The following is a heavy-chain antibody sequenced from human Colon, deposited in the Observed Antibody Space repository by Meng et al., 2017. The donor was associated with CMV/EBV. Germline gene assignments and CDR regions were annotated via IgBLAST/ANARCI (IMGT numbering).Heavy chain of an antibody. D-gene: IGHD3-3*01. CDR1: VFTFRRHA. CDR2: ISYDGTNE. Sequence: VFTFRRHAKHWGRQAPGKGLGWVAVISYDGTNEHYADYVKDRFTISRDNSKNTQYLQMDSLRPEDTAVYYCARDSLGGYDFWSGADHWGQGTLVTVSS. CDR3: ARDSLGGYDFWSGADH. V-gene: IGHV3-30-3*01. J-gene: IGHJ4*02.